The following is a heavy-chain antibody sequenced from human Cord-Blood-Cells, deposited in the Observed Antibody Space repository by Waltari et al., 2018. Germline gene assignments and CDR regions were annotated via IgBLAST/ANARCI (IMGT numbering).Heavy chain of an antibody. V-gene: IGHV4-34*01. CDR2: INHSGST. CDR1: GGSFSGYY. Sequence: QVQLQQWGAGLLKPSETLSLTCAVYGGSFSGYYWSWIRQPPGKGLEWIGEINHSGSTNYNPSLKSRVTISVDTSKNQFSLKLSSVTAADTAVYYCARAPQQVSSPPFDYWGQGTLVTVSS. J-gene: IGHJ4*02. D-gene: IGHD6-6*01. CDR3: ARAPQQVSSPPFDY.